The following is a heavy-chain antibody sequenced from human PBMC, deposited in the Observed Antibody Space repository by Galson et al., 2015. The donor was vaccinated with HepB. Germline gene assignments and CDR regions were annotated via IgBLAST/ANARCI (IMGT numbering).Heavy chain of an antibody. J-gene: IGHJ4*02. V-gene: IGHV3-23*01. CDR1: GFTFSYYA. Sequence: SLRLSCAAPGFTFSYYAMSWVRQAPGKGLEWISAITPSGDNTYSADSMKGRLAISRDNSRNTLFLQLNSLRAGDTAIYFCAKVFPEKTDGWYRQALDYFDSWGQGTRVTVSS. CDR3: AKVFPEKTDGWYRQALDYFDS. CDR2: ITPSGDNT. D-gene: IGHD6-19*01.